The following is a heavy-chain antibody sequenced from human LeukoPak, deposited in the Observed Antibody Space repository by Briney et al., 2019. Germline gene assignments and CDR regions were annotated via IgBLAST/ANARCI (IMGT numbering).Heavy chain of an antibody. Sequence: GASVTVSCKASGYTFTSYDINWVRQAPGQGLEWMGWMNPNSGNTGYAQKFQGRVTITRNTSISTAYMELSSLRSEDTAVYYCARGPYNWNNDYYYYMDVWGKGATVTVSS. CDR2: MNPNSGNT. J-gene: IGHJ6*03. V-gene: IGHV1-8*03. CDR1: GYTFTSYD. CDR3: ARGPYNWNNDYYYYMDV. D-gene: IGHD1/OR15-1a*01.